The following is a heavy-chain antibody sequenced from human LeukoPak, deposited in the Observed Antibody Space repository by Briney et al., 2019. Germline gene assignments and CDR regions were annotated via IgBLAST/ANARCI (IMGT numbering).Heavy chain of an antibody. J-gene: IGHJ3*02. CDR3: ARQIRPYYDFWSGYSDALDI. V-gene: IGHV5-51*01. CDR1: GYSFTSYW. D-gene: IGHD3-3*01. Sequence: GESLKISCKGSGYSFTSYWIGWVRQMPGKGLEWMGIIYPGDSDTRYSPSFQGQVTISADKSISTAYLQWSSLKASDTAMYYCARQIRPYYDFWSGYSDALDIWGQGTMVTVSS. CDR2: IYPGDSDT.